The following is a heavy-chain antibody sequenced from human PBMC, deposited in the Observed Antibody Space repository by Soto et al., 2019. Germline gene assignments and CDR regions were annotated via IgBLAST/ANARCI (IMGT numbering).Heavy chain of an antibody. CDR2: MNPNSGNT. CDR1: GYTFTSYD. J-gene: IGHJ6*02. D-gene: IGHD6-13*01. V-gene: IGHV1-8*01. CDR3: ARGLRGIAAAGFYYYYGMDV. Sequence: ASVKVSCKASGYTFTSYDINWVRQATGQGLEWMGWMNPNSGNTGYAQKFQGRVTMTRNTSISTAYMELSSLGSEDTAVYYCARGLRGIAAAGFYYYYGMDVWGQGTTVTVSS.